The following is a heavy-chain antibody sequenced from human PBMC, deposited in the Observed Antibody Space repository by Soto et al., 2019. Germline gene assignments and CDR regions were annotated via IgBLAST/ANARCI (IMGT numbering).Heavy chain of an antibody. CDR3: AKDTYQPLPYPIFYYYYGMDV. V-gene: IGHV3-30*02. D-gene: IGHD2-2*01. CDR1: GFTFSSYG. CDR2: IWYDGSNK. Sequence: PGGSLRLSCAASGFTFSSYGMHWVRQAPGKGLEWVAVIWYDGSNKYYADSVKGRFTISRDNSKNTLYLQMNSLRAEDTAVYYWAKDTYQPLPYPIFYYYYGMDVWGQGTTVTVSS. J-gene: IGHJ6*02.